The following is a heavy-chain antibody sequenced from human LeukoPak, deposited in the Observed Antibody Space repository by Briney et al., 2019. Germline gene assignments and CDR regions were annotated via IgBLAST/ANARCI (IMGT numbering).Heavy chain of an antibody. CDR2: VYNSGSS. CDR3: ARGRRVGLAKYPILNAFFDY. V-gene: IGHV4-59*12. J-gene: IGHJ4*02. CDR1: GGSISNYF. D-gene: IGHD1-14*01. Sequence: PSETLSLTCTISGGSISNYFWSWIRQPPGKGLESIGYVYNSGSSNYNPSLKSRVTISVDTSKNQFALNLNSMTAADTAVYYCARGRRVGLAKYPILNAFFDYWGQGTLATVSS.